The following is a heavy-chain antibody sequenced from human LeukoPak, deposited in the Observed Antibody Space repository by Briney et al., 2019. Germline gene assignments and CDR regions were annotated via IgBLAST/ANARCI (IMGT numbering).Heavy chain of an antibody. V-gene: IGHV3-21*06. Sequence: GGSLRLSCAASGFNFSHYNVNWVRHAPGKGLEWVSAISSTKSYIKYADSVKGRFTTSRDNAKNLLFLQMNSLRAEDTAVYYCATTLGSGWKFDYWGQGTLVTVSS. CDR3: ATTLGSGWKFDY. CDR1: GFNFSHYN. CDR2: ISSTKSYI. D-gene: IGHD6-19*01. J-gene: IGHJ4*02.